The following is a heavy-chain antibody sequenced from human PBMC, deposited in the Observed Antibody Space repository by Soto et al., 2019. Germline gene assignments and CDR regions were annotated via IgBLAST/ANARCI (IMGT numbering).Heavy chain of an antibody. Sequence: QLQLQESGPGLVKPSETLSLTCTVSGGSISSSSYYWGWIRQPPGKGLGWIGSIYYSGSTYYNPSLKSRVTISVDTSKNQFSLKMSSVTAADTAVYYCARQVVAYCSGGSCYSPNRRWFDPWGQGTLVTVSS. V-gene: IGHV4-39*01. CDR1: GGSISSSSYY. CDR3: ARQVVAYCSGGSCYSPNRRWFDP. J-gene: IGHJ5*02. D-gene: IGHD2-15*01. CDR2: IYYSGST.